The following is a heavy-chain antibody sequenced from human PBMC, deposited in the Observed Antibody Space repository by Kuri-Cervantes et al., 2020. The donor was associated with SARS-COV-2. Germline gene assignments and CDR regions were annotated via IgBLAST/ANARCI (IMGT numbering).Heavy chain of an antibody. CDR1: GFTFSSYW. D-gene: IGHD4-17*01. J-gene: IGHJ4*02. Sequence: GGSLRLSCVASGFTFSSYWMHWVRQAPGKGLVWVSRLTNDGSDAIFADSVKGRFTISRDNAKNMLYLYMNSLRADDTAVYYCARDSVTTRDFDYWGQRTLVTVSS. CDR2: LTNDGSDA. CDR3: ARDSVTTRDFDY. V-gene: IGHV3-74*01.